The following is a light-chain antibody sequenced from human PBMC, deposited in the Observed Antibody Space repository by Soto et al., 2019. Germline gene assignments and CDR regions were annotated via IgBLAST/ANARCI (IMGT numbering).Light chain of an antibody. V-gene: IGKV1-39*01. J-gene: IGKJ1*01. Sequence: IQLTQSPSSLSASVGDRVTITRRASQGISSYLAWYQQTPGKAPKLLIYAASTLQSGVPSRFRGSGSGTDFTLTISSLKPEDFETYYCQQSYNTPRTFGQGTKVDI. CDR2: AAS. CDR1: QGISSY. CDR3: QQSYNTPRT.